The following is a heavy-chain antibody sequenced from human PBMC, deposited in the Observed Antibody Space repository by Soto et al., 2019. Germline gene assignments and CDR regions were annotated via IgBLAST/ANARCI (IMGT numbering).Heavy chain of an antibody. CDR2: IYYSGST. Sequence: SQTLSLTCTVSGGSVSSGSYYWSWIRQPPGKGLEWIGYIYYSGSTNYNPSLKSRVTISVDTSKNQFSLKLSSVTAADTAVYYCARGARLRGGKPPNYYYYGMDVWGQGTTVTVSS. CDR1: GGSVSSGSYY. CDR3: ARGARLRGGKPPNYYYYGMDV. V-gene: IGHV4-61*01. D-gene: IGHD2-15*01. J-gene: IGHJ6*02.